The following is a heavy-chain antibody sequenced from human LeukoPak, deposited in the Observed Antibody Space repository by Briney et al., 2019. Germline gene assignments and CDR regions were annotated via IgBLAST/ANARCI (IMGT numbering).Heavy chain of an antibody. Sequence: SETLSLTCAVYGGSFSGYYWSWIRQPPGKGLEWIGEINHSGSTNYNPSLKSRVTISVDTSKNQFSLKLSSVTAADTAVYYCVLLGATIMSFDYWGQGTLVTVSS. CDR1: GGSFSGYY. CDR3: VLLGATIMSFDY. J-gene: IGHJ4*02. V-gene: IGHV4-34*01. CDR2: INHSGST. D-gene: IGHD1-26*01.